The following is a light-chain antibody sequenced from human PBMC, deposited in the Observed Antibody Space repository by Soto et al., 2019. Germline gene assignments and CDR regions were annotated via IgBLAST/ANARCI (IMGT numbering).Light chain of an antibody. CDR3: VAWDASLSGYV. J-gene: IGLJ1*01. CDR2: KNN. Sequence: QSVLTQPPSASGTPGLRVTISCSGSSSNIARSFVYWYQQVPGTAPKLLIFKNNLRPSGVPDRFSGSKSGTSASLAISGLRLEDEADYYCVAWDASLSGYVFGTGTKSPS. V-gene: IGLV1-47*01. CDR1: SSNIARSF.